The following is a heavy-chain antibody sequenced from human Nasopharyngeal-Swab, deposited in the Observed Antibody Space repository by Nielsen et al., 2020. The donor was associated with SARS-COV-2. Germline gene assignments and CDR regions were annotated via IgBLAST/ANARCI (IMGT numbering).Heavy chain of an antibody. Sequence: GGSLRLSCAASGFTFSSYSMNWVRQAPGKGLEWVSYISSSSSTIYYADSVKGRFTISRDNAKNSLYLQMTSLRDDDTAVYYCARALGGGGYDQDYWGQGTLVTVSS. CDR1: GFTFSSYS. CDR2: ISSSSSTI. J-gene: IGHJ4*02. D-gene: IGHD5-12*01. V-gene: IGHV3-48*02. CDR3: ARALGGGGYDQDY.